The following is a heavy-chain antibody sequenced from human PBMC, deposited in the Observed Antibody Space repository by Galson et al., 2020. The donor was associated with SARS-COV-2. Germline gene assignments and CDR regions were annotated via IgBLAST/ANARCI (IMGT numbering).Heavy chain of an antibody. CDR2: INHSGSA. V-gene: IGHV4-34*01. CDR3: ARGRRGVVPAPVLGLGPYYSYYYMDV. J-gene: IGHJ6*03. D-gene: IGHD2-2*02. CDR1: GDSFSGSY. Sequence: SQTLSLTCDVSGDSFSGSYWSWVRQAPGKGLEWSGEINHSGSANYNPSLKSRVTISVDTSKNQFSLNLRSVTAADTSVDYWARGRRGVVPAPVLGLGPYYSYYYMDVWGKGTTVTVSS.